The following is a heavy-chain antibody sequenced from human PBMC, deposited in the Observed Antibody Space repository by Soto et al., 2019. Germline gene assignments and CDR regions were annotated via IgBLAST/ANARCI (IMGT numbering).Heavy chain of an antibody. CDR3: ARHNYGSGSTYFDY. CDR2: IYYSGST. D-gene: IGHD3-10*01. V-gene: IGHV4-61*05. J-gene: IGHJ4*02. CDR1: GGSIRNGDYY. Sequence: SETLSLTCTVSGGSIRNGDYYWGWIRQPPGKGLEWIGYIYYSGSTNYNPSLKSRVTISVDTSKNQFSLKLSSMTAADTAVYYCARHNYGSGSTYFDYWGQGTLVTVSS.